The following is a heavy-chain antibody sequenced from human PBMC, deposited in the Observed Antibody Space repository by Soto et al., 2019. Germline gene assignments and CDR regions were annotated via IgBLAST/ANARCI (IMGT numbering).Heavy chain of an antibody. J-gene: IGHJ6*02. V-gene: IGHV4-4*07. Sequence: QVQLQESGPGLVRPSETLSLTCTVSGGSISEFYWSWIRQPAGKGMEWIGRMYGSGSLYASGRTTHTPSLQSRIPMSVDMSKNQVSLRLTSVTAADTAVYYCVRGGGRDSRSMYYYIGMDVWGQGTTVTVSS. CDR2: MYGSGSLYASGRT. CDR1: GGSISEFY. D-gene: IGHD1-26*01. CDR3: VRGGGRDSRSMYYYIGMDV.